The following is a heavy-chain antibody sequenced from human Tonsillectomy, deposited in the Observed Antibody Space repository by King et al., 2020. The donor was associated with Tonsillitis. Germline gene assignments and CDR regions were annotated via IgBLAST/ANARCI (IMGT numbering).Heavy chain of an antibody. Sequence: VQLVESGGGLVQPGGSLRLSCAASGFTFSDYWMTWVRQAPGKGLEWVANIRKDGSVKNYVDSVKGRFTIYRDNARNSLYLQMNSLRAEDTAAYHCARDFSLSDSTPIYFDAFDIWGQGTTVTVS. CDR1: GFTFSDYW. J-gene: IGHJ3*02. CDR2: IRKDGSVK. V-gene: IGHV3-7*01. D-gene: IGHD2-21*02. CDR3: ARDFSLSDSTPIYFDAFDI.